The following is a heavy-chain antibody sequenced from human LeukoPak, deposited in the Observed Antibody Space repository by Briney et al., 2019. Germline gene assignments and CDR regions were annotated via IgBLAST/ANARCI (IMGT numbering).Heavy chain of an antibody. V-gene: IGHV4-61*02. D-gene: IGHD2-2*01. CDR2: ISTSGDT. Sequence: SETLSLTCSVSGCSISSGIYYWSWIRQSAEKGLEWIGRISTSGDTNYNPSLKSRVTISIDMSKSQFSLKLSSVSAADTAVYFCARAEDGCSSASCYGHWGQGTLVTVSS. J-gene: IGHJ4*02. CDR1: GCSISSGIYY. CDR3: ARAEDGCSSASCYGH.